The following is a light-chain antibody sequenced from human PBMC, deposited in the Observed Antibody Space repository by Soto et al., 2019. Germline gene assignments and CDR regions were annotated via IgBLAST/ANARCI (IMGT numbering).Light chain of an antibody. V-gene: IGLV1-40*01. CDR1: SSNIGAGRD. CDR2: GDS. CDR3: PSYDSDMSTHRHV. J-gene: IGLJ1*01. Sequence: QSVLTQPPSVSGAPGQRVTISCTGSSSNIGAGRDVHWYQQLPGKAPKLLIYGDSNRPSGVPDRFSGSKSGASASLAITGLLADNEADYHCPSYDSDMSTHRHVFGTGTNLTVL.